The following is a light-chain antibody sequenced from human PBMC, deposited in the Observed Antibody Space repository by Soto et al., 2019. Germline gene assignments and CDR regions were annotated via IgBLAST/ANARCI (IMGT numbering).Light chain of an antibody. CDR3: SSYTASSTLVV. J-gene: IGLJ2*01. V-gene: IGLV2-14*03. CDR1: SSDVGGYNY. Sequence: QSVLTQPASVSGSPGQSITISCTGTSSDVGGYNYVSWYQQHPGKAPKRIIYDVSNRPSGVSNRFSGSKSDNTASLTIFGLQAEDEADYYCSSYTASSTLVVFGGGTKLTVL. CDR2: DVS.